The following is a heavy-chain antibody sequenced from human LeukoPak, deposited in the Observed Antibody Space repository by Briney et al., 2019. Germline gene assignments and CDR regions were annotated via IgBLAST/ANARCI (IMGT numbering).Heavy chain of an antibody. CDR3: ARGLAVAGNCMDV. Sequence: RPGGSLRLSCAASGFTFEDYGMSWVRQAPGKGLEWVSGITWNGGSSSYADSVQGRFTTSRDNANNSLYLQMNSLRAEDTAVYYCARGLAVAGNCMDVWGQGTTVTVSS. J-gene: IGHJ6*02. V-gene: IGHV3-20*04. CDR1: GFTFEDYG. D-gene: IGHD6-19*01. CDR2: ITWNGGSS.